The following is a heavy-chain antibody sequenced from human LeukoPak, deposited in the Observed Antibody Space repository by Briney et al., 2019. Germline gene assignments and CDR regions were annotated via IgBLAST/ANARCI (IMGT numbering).Heavy chain of an antibody. CDR1: GGSVSSSSYY. D-gene: IGHD3-10*01. Sequence: SETLSLTCTVSGGSVSSSSYYWGWIRQPPGKGLEWIGSIYYSGNTYYNPSLKSRVTISVDTSKNQFSLKLSSVTAADTAVYYCARDSLGYYYYYMDVWGKGTTVTISS. V-gene: IGHV4-39*07. J-gene: IGHJ6*03. CDR3: ARDSLGYYYYYMDV. CDR2: IYYSGNT.